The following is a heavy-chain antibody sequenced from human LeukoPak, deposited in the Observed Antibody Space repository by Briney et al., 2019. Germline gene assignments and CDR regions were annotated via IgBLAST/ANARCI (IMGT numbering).Heavy chain of an antibody. Sequence: PGGSLRLSCAAPGFTFSSYAMHWVRQAPGKGLEWVAVISYDGSNKYYADSVKGRFTISRDNSKNTLYLQMNSLRAEDTAVYYCARLVQRVPYYYDSSGYMGAFDYWGQGTLVTVSS. D-gene: IGHD3-22*01. J-gene: IGHJ4*02. CDR3: ARLVQRVPYYYDSSGYMGAFDY. V-gene: IGHV3-30-3*01. CDR2: ISYDGSNK. CDR1: GFTFSSYA.